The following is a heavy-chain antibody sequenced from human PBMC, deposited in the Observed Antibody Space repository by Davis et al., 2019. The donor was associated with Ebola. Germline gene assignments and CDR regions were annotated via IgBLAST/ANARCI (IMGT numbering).Heavy chain of an antibody. J-gene: IGHJ2*01. Sequence: SGPTLVKPTQTLTLTCTFSGFSLSTSGMCVSWIRQPPGKALEWLALIDWDDDKYYSTSLKTRLTISKDTSKNQVVLTMTNMDPVDTATYYCARVLTYYDILTGYSKYWYFDLWGRGTLVTVS. D-gene: IGHD3-9*01. V-gene: IGHV2-70*01. CDR3: ARVLTYYDILTGYSKYWYFDL. CDR1: GFSLSTSGMC. CDR2: IDWDDDK.